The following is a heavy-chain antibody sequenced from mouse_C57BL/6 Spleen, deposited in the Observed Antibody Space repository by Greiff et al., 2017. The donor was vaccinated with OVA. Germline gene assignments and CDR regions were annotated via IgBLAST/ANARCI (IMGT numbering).Heavy chain of an antibody. CDR2: ISDGGSYT. CDR3: ARDGGSYYFDY. V-gene: IGHV5-4*01. Sequence: EVQGVESGGGLVKPGGSLKLSCAASGFTFSSYAMSWVRQTPEKRLEWVATISDGGSYTYYPDNVKGRFTISRDNAKNNLYLQMSHLKSEDTAMYYCARDGGSYYFDYWGQGTTLTVSS. CDR1: GFTFSSYA. J-gene: IGHJ2*01.